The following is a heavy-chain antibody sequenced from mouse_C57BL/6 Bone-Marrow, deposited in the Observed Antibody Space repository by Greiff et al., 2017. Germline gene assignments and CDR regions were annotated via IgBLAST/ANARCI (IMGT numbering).Heavy chain of an antibody. CDR1: GFTFSSYA. Sequence: EVQLVESGGGLVKPGGSLKLSCAASGFTFSSYAMSWVRQTPEKRLEWVATISDGGSYTYYPDNVKGRFTISRDNAKNNLYLQMSHLKSEDTAMYYCARDGVYDFGDAMDYWGQGTSVTVSS. CDR3: ARDGVYDFGDAMDY. CDR2: ISDGGSYT. D-gene: IGHD2-3*01. J-gene: IGHJ4*01. V-gene: IGHV5-4*01.